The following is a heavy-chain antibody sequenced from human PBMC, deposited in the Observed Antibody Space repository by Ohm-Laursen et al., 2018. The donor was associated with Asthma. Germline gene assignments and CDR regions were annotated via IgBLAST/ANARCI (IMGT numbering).Heavy chain of an antibody. CDR1: GYTFSRYS. Sequence: SLRLSCAASGYTFSRYSIHWVRQIPGKGLEWVASISTASSFIYYADSVRGRFTTSRDNGRNSVYLQMNSLRAEDTALYYCARIGPEWELPGREYSLHHWGEGTLVTVSS. CDR2: ISTASSFI. J-gene: IGHJ1*01. D-gene: IGHD1-26*01. CDR3: ARIGPEWELPGREYSLHH. V-gene: IGHV3-21*01.